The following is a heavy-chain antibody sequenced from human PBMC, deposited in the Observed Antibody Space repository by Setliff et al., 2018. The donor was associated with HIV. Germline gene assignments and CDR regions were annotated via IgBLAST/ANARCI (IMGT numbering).Heavy chain of an antibody. V-gene: IGHV4-39*01. Sequence: SETLSLTCTVSGGSISGSSYYWGWIRQSPEKGLEWIGSIFHAGTTYYNPSLKSRVTLSVDTSENKYPLKLTSLIAADTAVYYCARSLAYCSGGGCSSGNYYYMDVWGKGTTVTVSS. J-gene: IGHJ6*03. D-gene: IGHD2-15*01. CDR1: GGSISGSSYY. CDR3: ARSLAYCSGGGCSSGNYYYMDV. CDR2: IFHAGTT.